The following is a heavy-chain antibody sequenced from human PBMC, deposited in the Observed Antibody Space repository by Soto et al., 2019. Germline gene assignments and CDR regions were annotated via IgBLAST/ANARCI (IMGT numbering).Heavy chain of an antibody. CDR3: AKDDCSGGSCYREIFDY. V-gene: IGHV3-30*18. Sequence: QVQLVESGGGVVQPGRSLRLSCAASGFTFSSYGMHWVRQAPGKGLEWVAVVSYDGSNKYYVDSVKGRFTISRDNSKNTLYRQITSLGAEDTALYYCAKDDCSGGSCYREIFDYGGQGPLVTVSS. CDR1: GFTFSSYG. D-gene: IGHD2-15*01. CDR2: VSYDGSNK. J-gene: IGHJ4*02.